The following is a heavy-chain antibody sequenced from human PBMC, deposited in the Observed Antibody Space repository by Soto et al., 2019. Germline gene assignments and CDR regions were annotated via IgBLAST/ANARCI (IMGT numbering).Heavy chain of an antibody. Sequence: QVQLVQSGAEVTKPGSSAKVSCKASGDTFSDYTISWVRQAPGQGLEWMGGIVPIFGKPTYTQKFQGRVTITADESTTTAYMELSSLRSEDTAVYYCARGKDGSDYYFDSWGQGTLVTVSS. J-gene: IGHJ4*02. CDR3: ARGKDGSDYYFDS. V-gene: IGHV1-69*01. CDR2: IVPIFGKP. CDR1: GDTFSDYT. D-gene: IGHD3-22*01.